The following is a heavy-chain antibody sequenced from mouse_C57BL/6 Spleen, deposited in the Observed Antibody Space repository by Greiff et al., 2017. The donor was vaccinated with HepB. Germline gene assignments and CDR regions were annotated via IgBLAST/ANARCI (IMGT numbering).Heavy chain of an antibody. J-gene: IGHJ4*01. CDR2: ISDGGSYT. CDR1: GFTFSSYA. D-gene: IGHD2-4*01. Sequence: DVKLVESGGGLVKPGGSLKLSCAASGFTFSSYAMSWVRQTPEKRLEWVATISDGGSYTYYPDNVKGRFTISRDNAKNNLYLQMSHLKSEDTAMYYCARDGDYDGAMDYWGQGTSVTVSS. V-gene: IGHV5-4*01. CDR3: ARDGDYDGAMDY.